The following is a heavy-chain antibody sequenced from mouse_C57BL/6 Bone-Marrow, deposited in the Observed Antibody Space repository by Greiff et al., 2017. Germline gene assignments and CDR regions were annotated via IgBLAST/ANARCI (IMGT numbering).Heavy chain of an antibody. V-gene: IGHV1-69*01. CDR2: IDPSDSYT. Sequence: QVQLQQPGAELVMPGASVKLSCKASGYTFTSYWMHWVKQRPGQGLEWIGEIDPSDSYTNYNQKFKGKSTLTVDKSSSTAYMQLSSLTSADSAVYYCARKFKGAMDYWGQGTSVTVSS. CDR3: ARKFKGAMDY. CDR1: GYTFTSYW. J-gene: IGHJ4*01.